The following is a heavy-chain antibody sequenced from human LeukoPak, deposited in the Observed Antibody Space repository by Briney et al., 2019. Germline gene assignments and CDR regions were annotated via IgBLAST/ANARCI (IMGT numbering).Heavy chain of an antibody. CDR2: IYHSGST. CDR1: GGSISSGGYS. CDR3: ARVRSDYVWGSYRCPEFDY. D-gene: IGHD3-16*02. J-gene: IGHJ4*02. V-gene: IGHV4-30-2*01. Sequence: SETLSLTCAVSGGSISSGGYSWSWIRQPPGKGLEWIGYIYHSGSTYYNPSLKSRVTISVDTSKNQFSLKLSSVTAADTAVYYCARVRSDYVWGSYRCPEFDYWGQGTLVTVSS.